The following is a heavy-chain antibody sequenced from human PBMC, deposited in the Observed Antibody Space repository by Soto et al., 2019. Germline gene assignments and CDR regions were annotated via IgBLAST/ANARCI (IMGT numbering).Heavy chain of an antibody. CDR1: GGTFSSYA. CDR3: AREQTRDGYKYDAFDI. Sequence: QVQLVQSGAEVKKPGSSVKVSCKASGGTFSSYAISGVRQAPGQGLEWMGGIIPIFGTANYAQKFQGRVTITADESTSTAYMELSSLRSEDTAVYYCAREQTRDGYKYDAFDIWGQGTMVTVSS. CDR2: IIPIFGTA. D-gene: IGHD5-12*01. V-gene: IGHV1-69*01. J-gene: IGHJ3*02.